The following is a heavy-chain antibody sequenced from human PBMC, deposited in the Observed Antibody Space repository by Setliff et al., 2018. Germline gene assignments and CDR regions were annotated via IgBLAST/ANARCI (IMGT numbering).Heavy chain of an antibody. Sequence: PSETLSLTCTVSGDSISNYYWNWIRQPAGKALEWIGRIYVTESTKYNPSLKSRVTLSIDTSKNQFSLKLSSVTAADAALYYCAASRAYTGAVEEWFSPKTFDFWGQGSPVTV. CDR1: GDSISNYY. D-gene: IGHD3-10*01. J-gene: IGHJ4*02. V-gene: IGHV4-4*07. CDR2: IYVTEST. CDR3: AASRAYTGAVEEWFSPKTFDF.